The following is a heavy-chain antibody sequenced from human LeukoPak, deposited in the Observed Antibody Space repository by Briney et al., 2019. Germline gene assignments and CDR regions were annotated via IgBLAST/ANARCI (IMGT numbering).Heavy chain of an antibody. Sequence: PGGSLRLSCAASGFTFSTYAMSWVRQAPGKGLEWVSAISGSGGSTYYADSVKGRFTISRDNSKNTLYLQMNSLRAEDTAVYYCAKDFIGVDYYDSSGYYVWGQGTLVTVSS. J-gene: IGHJ4*02. CDR1: GFTFSTYA. D-gene: IGHD3-22*01. V-gene: IGHV3-23*01. CDR3: AKDFIGVDYYDSSGYYV. CDR2: ISGSGGST.